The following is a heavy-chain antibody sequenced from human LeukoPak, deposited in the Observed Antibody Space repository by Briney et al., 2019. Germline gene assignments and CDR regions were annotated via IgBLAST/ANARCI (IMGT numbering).Heavy chain of an antibody. V-gene: IGHV1-8*01. CDR2: MNPNSGNT. CDR1: GYTFTSYD. D-gene: IGHD6-13*01. CDR3: AKLVRSGIAAPGPDY. J-gene: IGHJ4*02. Sequence: ASVKVSCKASGYTFTSYDINWVRQATGQGLEWMGWMNPNSGNTGYAQKFQGRVTMTRNTSISTAYMELSSLRAEDTAVYYCAKLVRSGIAAPGPDYWGQGTLVTVSS.